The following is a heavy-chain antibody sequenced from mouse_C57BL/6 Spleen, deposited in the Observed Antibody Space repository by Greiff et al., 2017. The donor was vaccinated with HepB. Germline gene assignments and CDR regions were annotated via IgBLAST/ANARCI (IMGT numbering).Heavy chain of an antibody. Sequence: QVQLQQSGAELVRPGASVTLSCKASGYTFTDYEMHWVKQTPVHGLEWIGAIDPETGGTAYNQKFKGKAILTADKSSSTAYMELRSLTSEDSAVYYCTRGYDYGSSYFDYWGQGTTLTVSS. CDR2: IDPETGGT. CDR1: GYTFTDYE. D-gene: IGHD1-1*01. J-gene: IGHJ2*01. CDR3: TRGYDYGSSYFDY. V-gene: IGHV1-15*01.